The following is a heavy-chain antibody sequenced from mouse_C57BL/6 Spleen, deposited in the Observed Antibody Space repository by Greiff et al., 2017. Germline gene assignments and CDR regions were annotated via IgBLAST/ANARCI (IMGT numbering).Heavy chain of an antibody. D-gene: IGHD1-1*02. Sequence: QVQLQQPGAELVKPGASVQMSCKASGYTFTSYWITWVKQRPGQGLEWIGDIYPGSGSTNYNEKFKSKATLTVDTSSSPAYMQLSSLTSEDSAVYYCALYSGSYWYFGVWGTGTTVTVSS. CDR1: GYTFTSYW. J-gene: IGHJ1*03. CDR3: ALYSGSYWYFGV. V-gene: IGHV1-55*01. CDR2: IYPGSGST.